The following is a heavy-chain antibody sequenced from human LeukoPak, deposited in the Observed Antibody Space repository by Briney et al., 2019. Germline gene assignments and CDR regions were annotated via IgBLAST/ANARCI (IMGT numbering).Heavy chain of an antibody. J-gene: IGHJ4*02. D-gene: IGHD3-22*01. V-gene: IGHV3-43*02. CDR2: ISGDGGST. Sequence: PGGSLRLSCAASGFTFDDYAMHWVRQAPGKGVEGVSLISGDGGSTYYADSVKGRFTISRDNAKNSLYLQMNSLRAEDTALYYCARASHYYDSSGLIQYWGQGTLVTVSS. CDR1: GFTFDDYA. CDR3: ARASHYYDSSGLIQY.